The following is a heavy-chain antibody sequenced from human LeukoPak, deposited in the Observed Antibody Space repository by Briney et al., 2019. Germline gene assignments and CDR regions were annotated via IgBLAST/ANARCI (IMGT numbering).Heavy chain of an antibody. Sequence: GGSLRLSCAASGFTFSSYAMSWVRQAPGKGLEWVSGIVGSGDNTYYADSVKGRFTISRDNSKNTLHLQMNNLRGEDTAVYYCAKGHGAGKLSALDYWGQGTLVTVSS. V-gene: IGHV3-23*01. D-gene: IGHD3-10*01. CDR1: GFTFSSYA. CDR3: AKGHGAGKLSALDY. J-gene: IGHJ4*02. CDR2: IVGSGDNT.